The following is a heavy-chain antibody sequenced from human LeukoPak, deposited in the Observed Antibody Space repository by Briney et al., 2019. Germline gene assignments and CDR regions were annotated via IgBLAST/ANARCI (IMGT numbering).Heavy chain of an antibody. J-gene: IGHJ1*01. CDR2: IYTSGST. D-gene: IGHD6-13*01. V-gene: IGHV4-61*02. CDR3: ARGQQQLVALQH. Sequence: SETLSLTCTVSGGPISSGSYYRSWIRQPAGKGQERIGRIYTSGSTNYNPSLKSRVTISVDTSKNQFSLKLSSVTAADTAVYYCARGQQQLVALQHWGQGTLVTVSS. CDR1: GGPISSGSYY.